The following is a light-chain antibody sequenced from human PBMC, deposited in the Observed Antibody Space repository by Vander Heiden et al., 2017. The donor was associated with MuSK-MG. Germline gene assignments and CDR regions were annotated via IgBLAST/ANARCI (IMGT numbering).Light chain of an antibody. Sequence: DIQMTPSPSSLSASVGDRVTITCRASQSITYYLNWYQQKPGKAPKLLIYAASSLQSGVPSRFSGSGSGTDFTLTISSLQPEDFATYYCQQSYSSPYTFGQGTKLEIK. CDR3: QQSYSSPYT. CDR1: QSITYY. CDR2: AAS. J-gene: IGKJ2*01. V-gene: IGKV1-39*01.